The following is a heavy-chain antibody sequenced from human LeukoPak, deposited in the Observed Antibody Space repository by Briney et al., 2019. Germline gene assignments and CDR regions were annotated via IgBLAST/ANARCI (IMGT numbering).Heavy chain of an antibody. CDR2: IYYSGST. Sequence: SETLSLTCTVSGGSISSYYWSWIRQPPGKGLDWIGYIYYSGSTNYNPSLKSRVTISVDTSKNQFSLKLSSVTAADTAVYYCARDPVGGQNWFDPWGQGTLVTVSS. CDR1: GGSISSYY. CDR3: ARDPVGGQNWFDP. V-gene: IGHV4-59*01. J-gene: IGHJ5*02. D-gene: IGHD3-10*01.